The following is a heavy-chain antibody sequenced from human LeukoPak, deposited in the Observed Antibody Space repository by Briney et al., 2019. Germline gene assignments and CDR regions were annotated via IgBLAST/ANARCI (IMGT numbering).Heavy chain of an antibody. CDR1: GGSISSSSYY. CDR3: ARDLAVVPDCSSTSCYMEYFDY. V-gene: IGHV4-39*07. J-gene: IGHJ4*02. D-gene: IGHD2-2*02. CDR2: IYYSGST. Sequence: SETLSLTCTVSGGSISSSSYYWGWIRQPPGKGLEWIGSIYYSGSTYYNPSLKSRVTISVDTSKNQFSLKLSSVTAADTAVYYCARDLAVVPDCSSTSCYMEYFDYWGQGTLVTVSS.